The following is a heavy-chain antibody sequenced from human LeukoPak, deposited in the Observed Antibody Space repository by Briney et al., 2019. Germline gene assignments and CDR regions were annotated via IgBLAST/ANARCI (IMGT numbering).Heavy chain of an antibody. Sequence: GGSLRLSCVASGFTFGSYAMSWVRQAPGKGPEWVSAISGSGGSTYYADSVKGRFTISRDNSKNTLYLQMNSLRAEDTAVYYCATFGVVITTYFDYWGQGTLVTVSS. CDR3: ATFGVVITTYFDY. CDR2: ISGSGGST. V-gene: IGHV3-23*01. D-gene: IGHD3-3*01. J-gene: IGHJ4*02. CDR1: GFTFGSYA.